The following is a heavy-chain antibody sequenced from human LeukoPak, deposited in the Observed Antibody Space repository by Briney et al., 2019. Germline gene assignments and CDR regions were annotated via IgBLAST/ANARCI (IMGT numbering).Heavy chain of an antibody. CDR2: IIPIFGTA. Sequence: SVKVSCKASGGTFSSYAISWVRQAPGQGLEWMGGIIPIFGTANYAQKFQGRVTITADKSTSTAYMELGSLRSEDTAVYYCARQRIAAAGTRLIDYWGQGTLVTVSS. V-gene: IGHV1-69*06. D-gene: IGHD6-13*01. CDR3: ARQRIAAAGTRLIDY. J-gene: IGHJ4*02. CDR1: GGTFSSYA.